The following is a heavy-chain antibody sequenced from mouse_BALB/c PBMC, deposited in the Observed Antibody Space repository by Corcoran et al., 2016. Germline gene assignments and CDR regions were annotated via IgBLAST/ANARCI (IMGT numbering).Heavy chain of an antibody. CDR3: ARFYYGSSYWYFDV. J-gene: IGHJ1*01. Sequence: QVQLQQSGAELVRPGTSVKISCKASGYTFTNYWLGWVKQRPGHGLEWIGDIYPGGGYTNYNEKFKGKATLTADTSSSTAYMQLSSLTSVDSAVYFCARFYYGSSYWYFDVWGAGTTVTVSS. CDR1: GYTFTNYW. D-gene: IGHD1-1*01. CDR2: IYPGGGYT. V-gene: IGHV1-63*02.